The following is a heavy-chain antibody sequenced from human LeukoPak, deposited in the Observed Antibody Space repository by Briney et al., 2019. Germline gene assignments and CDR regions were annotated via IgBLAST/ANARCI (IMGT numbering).Heavy chain of an antibody. D-gene: IGHD6-19*01. CDR2: IIPIFGTA. V-gene: IGHV1-69*13. Sequence: GASVKVSCKASGGTFSSYAISWVRQAPGQGLEWMGGIIPIFGTANYAQKFQGRVTITADESTSTAYMELSSLGSEDTAVYYCARVRAVAGPRYYYYYMDVWGKGTTVTISS. CDR3: ARVRAVAGPRYYYYYMDV. J-gene: IGHJ6*03. CDR1: GGTFSSYA.